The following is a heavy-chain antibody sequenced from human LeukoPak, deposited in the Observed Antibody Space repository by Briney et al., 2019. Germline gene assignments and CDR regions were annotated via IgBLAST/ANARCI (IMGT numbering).Heavy chain of an antibody. CDR2: ISYDGSNK. V-gene: IGHV3-30*04. CDR3: ARDAFEYSSSWYVFDY. Sequence: PGGSLRLSCAASGFTFSSYAVHWVRQAPGKGLEWVAVISYDGSNKYYADSVKGRFTISRDNFKNTLYLQMNSLRAEDTAVYYCARDAFEYSSSWYVFDYWGQGTLVTVSS. J-gene: IGHJ4*02. D-gene: IGHD6-13*01. CDR1: GFTFSSYA.